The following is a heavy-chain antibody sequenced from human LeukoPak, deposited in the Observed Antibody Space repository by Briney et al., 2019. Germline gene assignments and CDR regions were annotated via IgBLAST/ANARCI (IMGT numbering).Heavy chain of an antibody. CDR1: GFTFSSYA. CDR3: ARIYMTIFDY. D-gene: IGHD4/OR15-4a*01. V-gene: IGHV3-30-3*01. J-gene: IGHJ4*02. CDR2: ISYDGSNK. Sequence: PGGALRLSCAASGFTFSSYAMHWVRQAPGKGLEWVAVISYDGSNKYYADSVKGRFTISRDNSKNTLYLQMNSLRAEDTAVYYCARIYMTIFDYWGQGTLVTVSS.